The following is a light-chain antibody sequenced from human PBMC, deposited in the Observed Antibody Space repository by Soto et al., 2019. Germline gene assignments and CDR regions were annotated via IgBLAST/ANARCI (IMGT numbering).Light chain of an antibody. CDR1: ESISNW. V-gene: IGKV1-5*01. CDR2: DAS. Sequence: DIQMHQSPSTLSASVGERVIITGRASESISNWLAWYQQKPGKAPKLLIYDASTLESGVPSRFSGSGSGTEFTLTISSLQPDEFATYYCKQYNSYSRTFGQGNKVDIK. J-gene: IGKJ1*01. CDR3: KQYNSYSRT.